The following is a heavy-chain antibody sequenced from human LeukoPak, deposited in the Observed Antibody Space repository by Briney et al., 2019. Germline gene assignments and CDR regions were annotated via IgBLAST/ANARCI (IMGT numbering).Heavy chain of an antibody. D-gene: IGHD6-13*01. Sequence: PGGSLRLSCAVSGFTFNNYRMNWVRQAPGKGLEWVASIRQDGNEKSYVDSLKGRFTISRDNAKNSLYLQMSSLRAEDTAVYYCARDGTAPGLYFDLWGQGTLVTVSS. CDR1: GFTFNNYR. V-gene: IGHV3-7*01. CDR2: IRQDGNEK. CDR3: ARDGTAPGLYFDL. J-gene: IGHJ4*01.